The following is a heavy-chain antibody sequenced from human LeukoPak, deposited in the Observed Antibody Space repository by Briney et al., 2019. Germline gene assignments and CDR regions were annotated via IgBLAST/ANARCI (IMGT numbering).Heavy chain of an antibody. CDR2: IYYSGST. D-gene: IGHD3-10*01. Sequence: SETLSLTCTVSGGSISSYYWSWIRQPPGKGLEWIGCIYYSGSTNYNPSLKSRVTISVDTSKNQFSLKLSSVTAADTAVYYCARGMVRGVSVDYWGQGTLVAVSS. CDR1: GGSISSYY. V-gene: IGHV4-59*01. CDR3: ARGMVRGVSVDY. J-gene: IGHJ4*02.